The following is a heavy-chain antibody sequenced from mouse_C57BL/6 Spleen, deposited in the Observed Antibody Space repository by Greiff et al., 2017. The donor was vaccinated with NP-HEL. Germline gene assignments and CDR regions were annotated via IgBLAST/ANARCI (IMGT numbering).Heavy chain of an antibody. V-gene: IGHV5-6*01. J-gene: IGHJ1*03. D-gene: IGHD1-1*01. CDR2: ISSGGSYT. Sequence: EVKVVESGGDLVKPGGSLKLSCAASGFTFSSYGMSWVRQTPDKRLEWVATISSGGSYTYYPDSVKGRFTISRDNAKNTLYLQMSSLKSEDTAMYYCARITTVVATYWYFDVWGTGTTVTVSS. CDR1: GFTFSSYG. CDR3: ARITTVVATYWYFDV.